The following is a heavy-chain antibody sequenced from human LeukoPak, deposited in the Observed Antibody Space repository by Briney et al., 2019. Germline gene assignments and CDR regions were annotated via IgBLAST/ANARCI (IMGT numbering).Heavy chain of an antibody. D-gene: IGHD3-22*01. CDR2: IYHSGST. CDR3: ARASYYDSSGYRARAFDI. J-gene: IGHJ3*02. CDR1: GGSFSGYY. V-gene: IGHV4-34*01. Sequence: TSETLSLTCAVYGGSFSGYYWSWIRQPPGKGLEWIGEIYHSGSTNYNPSLKSRVTISVDKSKNQFSLKLSSVTAADTAVYYCARASYYDSSGYRARAFDIWGQGTMVTVSS.